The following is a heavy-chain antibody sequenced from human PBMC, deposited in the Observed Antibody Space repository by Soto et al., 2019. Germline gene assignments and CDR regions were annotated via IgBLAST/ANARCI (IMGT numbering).Heavy chain of an antibody. CDR1: GGSFSGYY. CDR3: ARGANISEDYGDYAVNYYYYMDV. Sequence: SETLSLTCAVYGGSFSGYYWSWIRQPPGKGLEWIGEINHSGSTNYDPSLKSRFTISVDTYKNQFSLNLSSVTAADTDVYDCARGANISEDYGDYAVNYYYYMDVWGKGTTVTVSS. CDR2: INHSGST. D-gene: IGHD4-17*01. J-gene: IGHJ6*03. V-gene: IGHV4-34*01.